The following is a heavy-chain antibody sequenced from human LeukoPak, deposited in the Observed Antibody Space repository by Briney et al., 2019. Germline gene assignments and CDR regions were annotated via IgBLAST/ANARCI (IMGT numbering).Heavy chain of an antibody. V-gene: IGHV3-53*01. J-gene: IGHJ4*02. Sequence: GGSLRLSCAASGFTVSSNYMSWVRQAPGKGLEWVSLIYSGGSTYYADSVKGRFTISRDNSKNTLYLQMNSLRAQDTAVYYCARDYYDSSGYYYGLDYWGQGTLVTVSS. D-gene: IGHD3-22*01. CDR2: IYSGGST. CDR1: GFTVSSNY. CDR3: ARDYYDSSGYYYGLDY.